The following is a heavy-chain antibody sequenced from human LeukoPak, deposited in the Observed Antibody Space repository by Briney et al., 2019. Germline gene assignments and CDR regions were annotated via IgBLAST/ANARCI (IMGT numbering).Heavy chain of an antibody. CDR3: AKRHISGWYYFGY. Sequence: GGSLRLSCAASGFTFSNYGMHWVRQAPGKGLEWVALIPYDGSNKYYADSVKGRFTLSRDNSKNTLFLQMNSLTPEDTAVYYCAKRHISGWYYFGYWGQGTLVTVSS. CDR1: GFTFSNYG. V-gene: IGHV3-30*18. CDR2: IPYDGSNK. J-gene: IGHJ4*02. D-gene: IGHD6-19*01.